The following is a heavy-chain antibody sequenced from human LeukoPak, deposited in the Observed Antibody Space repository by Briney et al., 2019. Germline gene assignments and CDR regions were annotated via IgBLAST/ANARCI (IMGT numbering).Heavy chain of an antibody. V-gene: IGHV4-39*01. D-gene: IGHD1-26*01. CDR2: IYYGGTT. CDR3: ARNYSGPYPYYFDY. CDR1: GGSISGSSYY. J-gene: IGHJ4*02. Sequence: SETLSLTCTVSGGSISGSSYYWGWIRQPPGKGLEWIGTIYYGGTTYYNPSLESRVTISVDTPKNQFFLKLTSVTAADTAVYYCARNYSGPYPYYFDYWGRGILVTVSS.